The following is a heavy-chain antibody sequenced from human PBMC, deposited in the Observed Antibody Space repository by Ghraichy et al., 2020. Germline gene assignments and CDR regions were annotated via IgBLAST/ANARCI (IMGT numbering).Heavy chain of an antibody. CDR1: GYTFTSYG. Sequence: ASVKVSCKASGYTFTSYGISWVRQAPGQGLEWMGWISAYNGNTNYAQKLQGRVTMTTDTSTSTAYMELRSLRSDDTAVYYCARDLGYYGSGSYPWFDPWGQGTLFTVSS. V-gene: IGHV1-18*01. D-gene: IGHD3-10*01. J-gene: IGHJ5*02. CDR3: ARDLGYYGSGSYPWFDP. CDR2: ISAYNGNT.